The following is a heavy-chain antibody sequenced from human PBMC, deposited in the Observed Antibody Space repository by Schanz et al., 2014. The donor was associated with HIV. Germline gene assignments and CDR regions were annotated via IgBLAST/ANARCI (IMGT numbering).Heavy chain of an antibody. V-gene: IGHV3-11*01. Sequence: VQLVESGGGLVKPGGSLRLSCAASGFTFSNAWMSWVRQAPGMGLEWVSYISSSSNTINYADSVKGRFTISRDNTKSSLYLQMNSLRAEDTAVYYCARVKGAVDYWGQGTLVTVSS. CDR2: ISSSSNTI. CDR3: ARVKGAVDY. CDR1: GFTFSNAW. J-gene: IGHJ4*02.